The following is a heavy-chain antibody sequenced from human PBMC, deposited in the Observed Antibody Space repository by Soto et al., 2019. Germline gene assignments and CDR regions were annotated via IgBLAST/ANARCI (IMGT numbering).Heavy chain of an antibody. D-gene: IGHD6-6*01. Sequence: PGGSLRLSCEASGFTFKNYWMHWVRQAPGKGLVWVSRINSDGSNRRYADSVQGRFTISRDNAKNTLFLQMNSLRAADTAVYFCAWRCNRPNCYGMDVWGQGTTVTVSS. CDR3: AWRCNRPNCYGMDV. CDR1: GFTFKNYW. J-gene: IGHJ6*02. V-gene: IGHV3-74*01. CDR2: INSDGSNR.